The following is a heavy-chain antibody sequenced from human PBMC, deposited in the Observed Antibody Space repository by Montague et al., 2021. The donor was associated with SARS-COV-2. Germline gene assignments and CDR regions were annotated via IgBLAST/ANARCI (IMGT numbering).Heavy chain of an antibody. Sequence: SETLSLTCTVSGSSISSSSYYWGWIHQPPGKGLEWTGSIYYSGSTYYNPSLKSRVTISVDTSKNQFSLKLSSVTAADTAVYYCARHSGRDTIFGVVIIPDAFDIWGQGTMVTVSS. V-gene: IGHV4-39*01. CDR2: IYYSGST. CDR3: ARHSGRDTIFGVVIIPDAFDI. D-gene: IGHD3-3*01. CDR1: GSSISSSSYY. J-gene: IGHJ3*02.